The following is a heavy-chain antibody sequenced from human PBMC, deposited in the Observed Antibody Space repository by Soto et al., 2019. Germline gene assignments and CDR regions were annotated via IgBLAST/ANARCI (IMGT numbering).Heavy chain of an antibody. CDR1: GFTFSSYA. J-gene: IGHJ6*03. CDR2: ISGSGGST. CDR3: AKHHVGSGYYYAPYYYYYYMDV. Sequence: GGSLRLSCAASGFTFSSYAMSWVRQAPGKGLEWVSAISGSGGSTYYADSVKGRFTISRDNSKNTLYLQMNSLRAEDTAVYYCAKHHVGSGYYYAPYYYYYYMDVWGKGTTVTVSS. D-gene: IGHD3-3*02. V-gene: IGHV3-23*01.